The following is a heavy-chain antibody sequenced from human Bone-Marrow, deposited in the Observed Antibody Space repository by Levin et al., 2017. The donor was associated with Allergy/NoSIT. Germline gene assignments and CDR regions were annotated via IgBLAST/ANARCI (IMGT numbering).Heavy chain of an antibody. CDR2: IYDSGST. Sequence: RSQTLSLTCTVSGGSLRSGGYYWSWIRQHPGKGLEWIGYIYDSGSTSYNPSLESRVAISVDTSKNQFYLKLTSLTAADTAVYYCARIPDTTSEFDYWGQGTLVTVSS. CDR1: GGSLRSGGYY. J-gene: IGHJ4*02. V-gene: IGHV4-31*03. CDR3: ARIPDTTSEFDY. D-gene: IGHD5-18*01.